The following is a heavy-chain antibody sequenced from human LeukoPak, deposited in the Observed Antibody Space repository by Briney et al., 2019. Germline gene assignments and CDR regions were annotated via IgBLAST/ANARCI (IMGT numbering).Heavy chain of an antibody. J-gene: IGHJ4*02. CDR2: ITSSSSTI. V-gene: IGHV3-48*01. Sequence: GGSLRLSCAASGFTFSSYSMNWVRQAPGKGLEWVSYITSSSSTIYYADSVKGRFTISRDNSKNTLYLQMNSLRAEDTAVYYCAKDRSSSWYRPGDYWGQGTLVTVSS. CDR1: GFTFSSYS. D-gene: IGHD6-13*01. CDR3: AKDRSSSWYRPGDY.